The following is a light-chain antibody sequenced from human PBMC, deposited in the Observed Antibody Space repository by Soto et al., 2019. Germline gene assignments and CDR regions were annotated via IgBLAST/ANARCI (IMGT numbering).Light chain of an antibody. J-gene: IGLJ3*02. CDR2: EVT. CDR1: SSDVGGYNY. CDR3: SSYAASNNFYFV. Sequence: QSVLTQPPSASGSPGQSVTTSCTGTSSDVGGYNYVSWYQQYPGRAPKLMIYEVTKRPSGVPDRFSGSKSGNTASLTVSEIQAEDEADYYCSSYAASNNFYFVFGGGTKVTDL. V-gene: IGLV2-8*01.